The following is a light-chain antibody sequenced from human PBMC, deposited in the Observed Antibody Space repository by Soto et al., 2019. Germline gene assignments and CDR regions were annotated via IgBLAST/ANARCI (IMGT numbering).Light chain of an antibody. J-gene: IGKJ1*01. CDR3: QQYNNWPWT. V-gene: IGKV3-15*01. CDR1: QSISSN. CDR2: DAS. Sequence: EIVMTQSPGTLSVSPGERATLSCRASQSISSNLAWYQQKPGQAPRLLIYDASTRATGVPARFSGSGSGTEFTLTISSLQSEDFAVYYCQQYNNWPWTFGQGTKV.